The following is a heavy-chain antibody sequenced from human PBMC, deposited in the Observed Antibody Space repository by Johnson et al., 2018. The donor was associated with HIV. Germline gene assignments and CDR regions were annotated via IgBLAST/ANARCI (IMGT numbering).Heavy chain of an antibody. Sequence: EVQLVESGGSVVRPGGSLRLSCAASGFTFSNAWMSWVRQAPGRGLEWVGRIKSKTDGGTTDYAAPVQGRFTISRDDSKNTLYLQMNSLKTEDTAVYYCTTAASSSWYGEDAFDIWGQGTMVTVSS. CDR3: TTAASSSWYGEDAFDI. CDR2: IKSKTDGGTT. V-gene: IGHV3-15*01. J-gene: IGHJ3*02. D-gene: IGHD6-13*01. CDR1: GFTFSNAW.